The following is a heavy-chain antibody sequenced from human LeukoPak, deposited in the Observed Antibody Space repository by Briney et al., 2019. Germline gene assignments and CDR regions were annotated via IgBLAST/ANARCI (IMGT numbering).Heavy chain of an antibody. J-gene: IGHJ3*02. CDR2: ISSSSSYI. D-gene: IGHD3-22*01. V-gene: IGHV3-21*01. Sequence: PGGSLRLSCAASGFTFSSNSMNWVRQAPGQGLEWVSSISSSSSYIFYADSVNGRFTISRDNAKNSLYLQMNSLRAEDRAVYYCARDRGDLWYDTSGFAFDIWGQGTMVTVSS. CDR3: ARDRGDLWYDTSGFAFDI. CDR1: GFTFSSNS.